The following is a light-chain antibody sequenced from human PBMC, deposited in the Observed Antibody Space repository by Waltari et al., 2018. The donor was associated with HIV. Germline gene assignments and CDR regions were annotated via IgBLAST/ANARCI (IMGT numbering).Light chain of an antibody. CDR3: SSYSARGFVA. CDR2: GVY. Sequence: HSALTQPASVSGSPGQSITIPCTGPTSDFDTFNFVSWYQQSPGRAPKLIIFGVYSRPSGVSERFSGSKSGDTASLTISALRAEDEADYFCSSYSARGFVAFGGGTKVTVL. J-gene: IGLJ3*02. CDR1: TSDFDTFNF. V-gene: IGLV2-14*01.